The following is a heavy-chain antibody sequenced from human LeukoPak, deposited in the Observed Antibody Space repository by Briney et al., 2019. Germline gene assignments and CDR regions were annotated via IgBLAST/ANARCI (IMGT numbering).Heavy chain of an antibody. CDR1: GGTFSSYA. J-gene: IGHJ3*02. CDR3: ARDGYSSSWYDRAFDI. Sequence: ASVKVSCKASGGTFSSYAISWVRQAPGQGLEWMGGIIPIFGTANYAQKFQGRVTITADESTSTAYMGLSSLRSEDTAVYYCARDGYSSSWYDRAFDIWGQGTMVTVSS. D-gene: IGHD6-13*01. CDR2: IIPIFGTA. V-gene: IGHV1-69*01.